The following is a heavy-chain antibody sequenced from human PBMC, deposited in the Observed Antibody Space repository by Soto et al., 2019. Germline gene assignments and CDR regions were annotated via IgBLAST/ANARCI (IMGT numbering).Heavy chain of an antibody. CDR2: ISAYNGNT. Sequence: GASVKVSCKASGYTFTSYGISWVRQAPGQGLEWMGWISAYNGNTNYAQKLQGRVTMTTDTSTSTAYMELRSLRSDDTAVYYCAKERQVVCGSYIAAIDPMDYRGQGTLVTVSS. V-gene: IGHV1-18*01. CDR3: AKERQVVCGSYIAAIDPMDY. D-gene: IGHD1-26*01. CDR1: GYTFTSYG. J-gene: IGHJ4*02.